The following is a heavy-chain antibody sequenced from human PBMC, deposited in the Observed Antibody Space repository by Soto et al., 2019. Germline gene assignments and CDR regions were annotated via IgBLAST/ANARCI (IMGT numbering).Heavy chain of an antibody. Sequence: DVQLLDSGGGLVQPGKSLRLSCAASGFIFSNYAMSWVRQAPGKGLEWVSTIRGSGVTTFYADSARGRFTISRDNSKNTLSLQMNSLTADDTAIYYCAKGAIGRLDYLGQGTLVTVSS. CDR3: AKGAIGRLDY. CDR2: IRGSGVTT. D-gene: IGHD1-26*01. V-gene: IGHV3-23*01. J-gene: IGHJ4*02. CDR1: GFIFSNYA.